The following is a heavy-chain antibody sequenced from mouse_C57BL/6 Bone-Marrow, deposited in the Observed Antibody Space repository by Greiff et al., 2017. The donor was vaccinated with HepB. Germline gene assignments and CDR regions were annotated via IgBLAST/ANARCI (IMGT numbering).Heavy chain of an antibody. V-gene: IGHV3-6*01. CDR2: ISYDGSN. CDR3: ARESYYYTFDY. D-gene: IGHD1-1*01. Sequence: EVHLVESGPGLVKPSQSLSLTCSVTGYSITSGYYWNWIRQFPGNKLEWMGYISYDGSNNYNPSLKNRISITRDTSKNQFFLKLNSVTTEDTATYYCARESYYYTFDYWGQGTTLTVSS. CDR1: GYSITSGYY. J-gene: IGHJ2*01.